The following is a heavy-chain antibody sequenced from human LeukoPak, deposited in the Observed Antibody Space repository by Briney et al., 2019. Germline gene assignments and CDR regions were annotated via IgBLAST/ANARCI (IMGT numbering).Heavy chain of an antibody. CDR3: ARGVDN. V-gene: IGHV3-7*01. CDR2: INQDGSEK. Sequence: GGSLRLSCVASGFTFSNFWMSWVRQAPGKGLEWVANINQDGSEKHYVDSMAGRFTISRDNAKNSLYLQMNSLTAEDTAVYYCARGVDNWGQGTLVTVSS. CDR1: GFTFSNFW. J-gene: IGHJ4*02.